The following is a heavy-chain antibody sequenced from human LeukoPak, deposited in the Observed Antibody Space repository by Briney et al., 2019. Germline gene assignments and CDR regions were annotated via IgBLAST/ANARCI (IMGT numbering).Heavy chain of an antibody. V-gene: IGHV3-20*04. Sequence: GESLRLSCAASGFTFDDYAMNRVRQVPGRGLEWVSAINWNGRITEYADSVKDRFTISRQNTKNSLYLYMNNLGGEDTALYFCARGSVQLWLRDTYYYMDVWGKGTTVTVSS. CDR3: ARGSVQLWLRDTYYYMDV. D-gene: IGHD5-18*01. CDR2: INWNGRIT. J-gene: IGHJ6*03. CDR1: GFTFDDYA.